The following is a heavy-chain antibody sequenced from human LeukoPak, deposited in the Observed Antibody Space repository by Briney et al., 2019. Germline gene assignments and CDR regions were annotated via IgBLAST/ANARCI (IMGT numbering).Heavy chain of an antibody. Sequence: PGRSLRLSCAASGFTFSTHVIHWVRQAPGKGLEWVAVISYDGSNKYYADSVKGRFTISRDNSKNTLYLQMNSLRADDTAVYYCARDSWLASFYMDVWGKGTTVTVSS. CDR3: ARDSWLASFYMDV. J-gene: IGHJ6*03. D-gene: IGHD5-12*01. CDR2: ISYDGSNK. CDR1: GFTFSTHV. V-gene: IGHV3-30*04.